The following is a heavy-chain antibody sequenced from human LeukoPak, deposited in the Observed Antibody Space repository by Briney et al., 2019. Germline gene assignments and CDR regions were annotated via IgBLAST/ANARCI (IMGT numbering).Heavy chain of an antibody. Sequence: GGSLRLSCAASGFTFSSYVMYWVRQAPGKGLECVAVISYDGSNEYYADSVKGRFTISRDNSKNTLYLQMNSLRAEDTAVYYCARDGAYCAGGSCHSYNAFGICGQGTVVTVSS. CDR2: ISYDGSNE. V-gene: IGHV3-30-3*01. J-gene: IGHJ3*02. CDR3: ARDGAYCAGGSCHSYNAFGI. CDR1: GFTFSSYV. D-gene: IGHD2-15*01.